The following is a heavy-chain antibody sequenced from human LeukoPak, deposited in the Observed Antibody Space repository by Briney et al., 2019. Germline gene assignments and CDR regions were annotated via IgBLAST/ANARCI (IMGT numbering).Heavy chain of an antibody. D-gene: IGHD3-10*01. Sequence: GGSLRLSCAASGFTFSSYSMNWVRQAPGKGLEWVSSISSNSRYTYYADSVKGRFTISRDNAKSSLYLQMNSLRADDTAVYYCAKDLYGSGSYDYWGQGTLVTVSS. V-gene: IGHV3-21*01. CDR2: ISSNSRYT. CDR1: GFTFSSYS. J-gene: IGHJ4*02. CDR3: AKDLYGSGSYDY.